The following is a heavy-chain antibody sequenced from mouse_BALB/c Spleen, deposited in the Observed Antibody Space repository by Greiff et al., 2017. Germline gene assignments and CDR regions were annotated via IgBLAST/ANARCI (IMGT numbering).Heavy chain of an antibody. D-gene: IGHD1-1*01. CDR3: ARTPNYYGSSYFDY. J-gene: IGHJ2*01. Sequence: VQRVESGAELMKPGASVKISCKATGYTFSSYWIEWVKQRPGHGLEWIGEILPGSGSTNYNEKFKGKATFTADTSSNTAYMQLSSLTSEDSAVYYCARTPNYYGSSYFDYWGQGTTLTVSS. CDR1: GYTFSSYW. V-gene: IGHV1-9*01. CDR2: ILPGSGST.